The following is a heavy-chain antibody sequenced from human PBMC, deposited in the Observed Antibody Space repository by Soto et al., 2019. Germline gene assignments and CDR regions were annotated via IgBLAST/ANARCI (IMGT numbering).Heavy chain of an antibody. V-gene: IGHV3-21*01. CDR2: ISSSSSYI. Sequence: EVQLVESGGGLVKPGGSLRLSCAASGFTFSSYSMNWVRQAPGKGLEWVSSISSSSSYIYYADSVKGRFTISRDNAKNSLYLQMNSLRAEDTAVYYCARDIDESQLSMYSHDAFDIWGQGTMVTVSS. CDR3: ARDIDESQLSMYSHDAFDI. D-gene: IGHD2-15*01. J-gene: IGHJ3*02. CDR1: GFTFSSYS.